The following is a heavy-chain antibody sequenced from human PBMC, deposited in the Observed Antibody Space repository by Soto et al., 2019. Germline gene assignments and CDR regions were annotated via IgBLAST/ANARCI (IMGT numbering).Heavy chain of an antibody. J-gene: IGHJ5*02. CDR1: GGSVSRGSHY. CDR2: ISYLGTA. Sequence: PLETLSLTCTVSGGSVSRGSHYWGWFRDPPRQGQECIAYISYLGTADYSHYLNPPVTISIDITTNQLSPSLNSVTAADTAVYYSASGFGDVHDFSRGPDQWGQGVQVTVS. V-gene: IGHV4-61*01. CDR3: ASGFGDVHDFSRGPDQ. D-gene: IGHD3-3*01.